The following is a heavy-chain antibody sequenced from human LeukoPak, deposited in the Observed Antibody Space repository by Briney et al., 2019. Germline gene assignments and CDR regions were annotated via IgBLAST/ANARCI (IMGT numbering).Heavy chain of an antibody. J-gene: IGHJ4*02. D-gene: IGHD6-13*01. CDR3: ARHIDIAASPPDY. CDR1: GGSFSDYY. Sequence: SETLSLTCAVYGGSFSDYYWTWVRQPPGKGLEWIGEINHRGVTTYYPSLKSRVTISIDTYRNQFSLTMHSLTAADTAVYYCARHIDIAASPPDYWGQGTLVTVSS. V-gene: IGHV4-34*01. CDR2: INHRGVT.